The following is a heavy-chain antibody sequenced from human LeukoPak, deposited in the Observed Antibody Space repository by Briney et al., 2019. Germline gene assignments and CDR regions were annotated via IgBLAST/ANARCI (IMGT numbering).Heavy chain of an antibody. CDR2: ISYDGSNK. CDR3: AKDSTHYYGSGSYFDY. CDR1: GFTFSSYG. Sequence: GRSLRLSCAASGFTFSSYGMHWVRQAPGKGLEWVAVISYDGSNKYYADSVKGRFTISRDNSKNTVYLQMNSLRAEDTAVYYCAKDSTHYYGSGSYFDYWGQGTLVTVSS. D-gene: IGHD3-10*01. J-gene: IGHJ4*02. V-gene: IGHV3-30*18.